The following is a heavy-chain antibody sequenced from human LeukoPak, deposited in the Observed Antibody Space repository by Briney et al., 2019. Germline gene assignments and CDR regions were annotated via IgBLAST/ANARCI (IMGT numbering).Heavy chain of an antibody. CDR2: ISYDGSNK. J-gene: IGHJ4*02. CDR3: ACIAAAGATGPLDY. D-gene: IGHD6-13*01. CDR1: GFTFSSYG. Sequence: PGGSLRLSCAASGFTFSSYGMHWVRQAPGKGLEWVAVISYDGSNKYYADSVKGRFTISRDNSKNTLYLQMNSLRPEDTAVYYCACIAAAGATGPLDYWGQGTLVTVSS. V-gene: IGHV3-30*03.